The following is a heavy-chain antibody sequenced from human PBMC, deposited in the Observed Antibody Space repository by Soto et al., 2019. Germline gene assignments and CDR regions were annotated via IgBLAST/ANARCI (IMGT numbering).Heavy chain of an antibody. J-gene: IGHJ5*02. D-gene: IGHD6-6*01. V-gene: IGHV1-69*13. CDR3: TRSYISSSYWFDP. Sequence: GASVKVSCKASGGTFSSYAISWVRQAPGQGLEWMGGIIPIFGTANYAQKFQGRVTITADESTSTAYMELSSLRSEDTAMYYCTRSYISSSYWFDPWGQGTLVTVSS. CDR1: GGTFSSYA. CDR2: IIPIFGTA.